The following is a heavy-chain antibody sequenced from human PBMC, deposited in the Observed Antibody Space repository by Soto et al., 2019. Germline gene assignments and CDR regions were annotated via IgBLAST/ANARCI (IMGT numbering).Heavy chain of an antibody. CDR1: GASISSYY. Sequence: RSLTCTVSGASISSYYWSWIRQPAGKGLEWIGRIYTRETITYNPSLKSRVTMSVETSKNQFSLNLSSVTAAGTAIYYCATISYVGGTDYWGQGTLVTVSS. CDR2: IYTRETI. D-gene: IGHD5-18*01. V-gene: IGHV4-4*07. CDR3: ATISYVGGTDY. J-gene: IGHJ4*02.